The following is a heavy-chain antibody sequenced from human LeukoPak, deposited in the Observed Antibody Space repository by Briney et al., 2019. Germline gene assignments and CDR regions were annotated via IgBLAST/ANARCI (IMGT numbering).Heavy chain of an antibody. CDR3: ARTVSDAFDI. CDR2: IYSGGST. CDR1: GFTVSSKY. Sequence: SGRSLRLSCAASGFTVSSKYMSWVRQAPGKGMEWVSVIYSGGSTYYADSVKVRFTISRYNSKNTLYLQMNSLRAEDTAVYYCARTVSDAFDIWGQGTMVTVSS. V-gene: IGHV3-53*01. J-gene: IGHJ3*02.